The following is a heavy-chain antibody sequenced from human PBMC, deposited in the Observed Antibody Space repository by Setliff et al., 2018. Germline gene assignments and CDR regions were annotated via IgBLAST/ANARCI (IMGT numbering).Heavy chain of an antibody. Sequence: KTSETLSLTCAVYGGSFSGYYWSWIRQPPGKGLEWLGEIYHNGSTNYNPSLKSRVTISVDTSKNQFSLKLSSVTAADTAVYYCARYEYSSGWYFGDAFDIWGQGTMVTV. CDR3: ARYEYSSGWYFGDAFDI. CDR2: IYHNGST. V-gene: IGHV4-34*01. CDR1: GGSFSGYY. D-gene: IGHD6-19*01. J-gene: IGHJ3*02.